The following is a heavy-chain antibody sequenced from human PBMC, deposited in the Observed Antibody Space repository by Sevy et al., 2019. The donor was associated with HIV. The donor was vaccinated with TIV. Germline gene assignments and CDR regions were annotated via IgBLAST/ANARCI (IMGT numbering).Heavy chain of an antibody. J-gene: IGHJ4*02. Sequence: QLRETLSLTCTVSGASISSSGYYWGLIRQPPGKGLEWIASIRYSGETFYNPSLKSRVTISADTSKNQFSLQLSSVTTADTAIYFCAGPILTYNSGWSYYDYWGQGTVVTVSS. V-gene: IGHV4-39*01. D-gene: IGHD6-19*01. CDR2: IRYSGET. CDR3: AGPILTYNSGWSYYDY. CDR1: GASISSSGYY.